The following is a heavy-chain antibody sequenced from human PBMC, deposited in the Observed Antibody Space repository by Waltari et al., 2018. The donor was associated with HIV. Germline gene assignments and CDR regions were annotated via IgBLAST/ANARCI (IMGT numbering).Heavy chain of an antibody. D-gene: IGHD2-15*01. Sequence: QRLSCAASGFSVGNNWMHWVRQRPGQGLVWVSRVNPYAEGSNTNYATSVRGRFTISRDYARNTLSLQMHGLRVEDTAVYYCVRDFGGPFDQWGQGTLVTVSS. V-gene: IGHV3-74*01. CDR1: GFSVGNNW. CDR3: VRDFGGPFDQ. CDR2: VNPYAEGSNT. J-gene: IGHJ4*02.